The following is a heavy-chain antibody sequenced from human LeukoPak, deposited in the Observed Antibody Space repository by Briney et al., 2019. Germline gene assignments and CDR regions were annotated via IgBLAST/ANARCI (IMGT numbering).Heavy chain of an antibody. CDR2: IKDDGSEQ. J-gene: IGHJ6*03. V-gene: IGHV3-7*01. Sequence: PGGSLRLSCAASGFTFRSYWMTWVRQVPRKGLEWVASIKDDGSEQPYVDSVKGRFTTSRDNAKSSLYLQMNSLRTEDTAVYYCARDGPSVTRKYYYYNYMDVWGNGTTVTVSS. D-gene: IGHD2-2*01. CDR3: ARDGPSVTRKYYYYNYMDV. CDR1: GFTFRSYW.